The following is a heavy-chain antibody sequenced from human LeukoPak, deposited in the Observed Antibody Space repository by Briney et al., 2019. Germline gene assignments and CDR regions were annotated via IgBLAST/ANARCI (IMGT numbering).Heavy chain of an antibody. J-gene: IGHJ1*01. Sequence: ASVKDSCKASGYTFTGYYMHWVRQAPGHGLDYMGWINTDSGATNYAQNFQGRVTMTRDTSISTAYMELSRLRSDDTAVYYCARGSYDSSDYEYFQHWGQGTLVTVSS. V-gene: IGHV1-2*02. CDR3: ARGSYDSSDYEYFQH. CDR1: GYTFTGYY. D-gene: IGHD3-22*01. CDR2: INTDSGAT.